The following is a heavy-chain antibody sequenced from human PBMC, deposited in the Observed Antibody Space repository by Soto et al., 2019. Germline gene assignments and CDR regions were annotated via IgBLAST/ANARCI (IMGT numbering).Heavy chain of an antibody. V-gene: IGHV4-59*01. CDR3: ARVVDCRGGSCYIDY. CDR1: GGSISSYY. Sequence: QVQLQESGPGLVKPSETLSLACTVFGGSISSYYWSWIRQPPGKGLEWIGYIYYSGSTNYNPSLKSRVTISVDSSKNQFSLKLSYVTAADTAVYDCARVVDCRGGSCYIDYWGQGTLVTVSS. CDR2: IYYSGST. J-gene: IGHJ4*02. D-gene: IGHD2-15*01.